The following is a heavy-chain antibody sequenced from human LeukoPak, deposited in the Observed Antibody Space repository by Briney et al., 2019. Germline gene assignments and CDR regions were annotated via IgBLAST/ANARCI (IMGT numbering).Heavy chain of an antibody. CDR1: GGSISSSSYY. J-gene: IGHJ6*03. V-gene: IGHV4-39*01. D-gene: IGHD2-8*02. CDR2: IYYSGST. CDR3: AGRWSNHKYYMDV. Sequence: SEPLSLTCTVSGGSISSSSYYWAGIRQPPGKGLEWIGSIYYSGSTYYNPSLKSRVTISVDTSKNQFSLKLSSVTAADTAVYYCAGRWSNHKYYMDVWGKGTTVTVSS.